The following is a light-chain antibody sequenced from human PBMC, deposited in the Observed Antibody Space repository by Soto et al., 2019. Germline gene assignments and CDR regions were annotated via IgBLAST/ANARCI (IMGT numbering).Light chain of an antibody. CDR2: GAS. V-gene: IGKV3-15*01. Sequence: EIVMTQSPATLSVSPGERATRSCRASQSVSSNLAWYQQKPGQAPRLLIYGASTRATGIPARFSGSGSGTEFTLTISSLQSEDFAVYYCQQYNYWPPVTFGGGTKVEIK. J-gene: IGKJ4*01. CDR1: QSVSSN. CDR3: QQYNYWPPVT.